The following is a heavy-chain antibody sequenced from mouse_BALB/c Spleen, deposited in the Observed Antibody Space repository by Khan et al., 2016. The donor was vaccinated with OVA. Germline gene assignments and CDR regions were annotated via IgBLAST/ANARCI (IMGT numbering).Heavy chain of an antibody. Sequence: EVELVESGGGLVQPGGSRKLSCAASGFTFSTYGMHWVRQAPEKGLEWVAYISGDSSTVYYADTVKGRFTISRDNPKNTLFLQMTSLMSEDTARYYCATSYFYGYYFDYWGPGNTLTGSS. J-gene: IGHJ2*01. CDR2: ISGDSSTV. CDR1: GFTFSTYG. CDR3: ATSYFYGYYFDY. V-gene: IGHV5-17*02. D-gene: IGHD1-1*01.